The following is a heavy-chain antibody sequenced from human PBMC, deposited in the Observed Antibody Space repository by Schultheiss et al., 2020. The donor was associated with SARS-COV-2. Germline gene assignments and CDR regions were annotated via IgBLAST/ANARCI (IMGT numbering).Heavy chain of an antibody. J-gene: IGHJ6*02. Sequence: SQTLSLTCAISGDSVSSNSAAWNWIRQSPSRGLEWLGRTYYRSKWYNDYAVSVKSRITINPDTSKNQFSLQLNSVTPEDTAVYYCARDREVRGVIWVLYYYGMDVWGQGTTVTVSS. D-gene: IGHD3-10*01. CDR3: ARDREVRGVIWVLYYYGMDV. CDR2: TYYRSKWYN. V-gene: IGHV6-1*01. CDR1: GDSVSSNSAA.